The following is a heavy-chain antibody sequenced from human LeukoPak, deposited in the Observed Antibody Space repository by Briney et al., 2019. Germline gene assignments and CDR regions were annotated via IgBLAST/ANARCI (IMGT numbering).Heavy chain of an antibody. Sequence: PSETLSLTCTVSDGSISGYYCSWVRQPPGKGLEWIGYIFYSGSTSYNPSLKSRVTMSVDTSKNQFSLKLSSVTAADTAVYYCARAPLLGIFGLDPWGQGTLVTVSS. CDR1: DGSISGYY. CDR2: IFYSGST. D-gene: IGHD3-3*01. CDR3: ARAPLLGIFGLDP. V-gene: IGHV4-59*01. J-gene: IGHJ5*02.